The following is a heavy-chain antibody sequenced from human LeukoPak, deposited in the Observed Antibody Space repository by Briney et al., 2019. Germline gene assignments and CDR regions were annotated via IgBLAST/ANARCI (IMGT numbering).Heavy chain of an antibody. CDR3: AKSAYCSGGSCRDS. D-gene: IGHD2-15*01. CDR2: INVGNAKA. CDR1: GDTFSAYS. J-gene: IGHJ4*02. V-gene: IGHV1-3*01. Sequence: GAAVSVSCTASGDTFSAYSIHWGRQAPGQTLEWMGWINVGNAKAIYSQKFQDRFTIISDSSASIVYMELSGLTSEDAAVYYCAKSAYCSGGSCRDSWGQGTMVTVSS.